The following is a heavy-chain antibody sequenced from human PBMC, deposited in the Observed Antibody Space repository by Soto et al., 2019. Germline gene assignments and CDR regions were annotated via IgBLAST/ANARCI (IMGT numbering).Heavy chain of an antibody. J-gene: IGHJ5*02. Sequence: PSETLSLTCTVSGGSICSYYWSWIRQPPGKGLEWIGYIYYSGSTNYNPSIKSRVTISVDTSKNQFSLKLSSVTAADTAVYYCARVITGYYWFDPWGQGTLVTVSS. CDR2: IYYSGST. CDR1: GGSICSYY. D-gene: IGHD1-20*01. V-gene: IGHV4-59*01. CDR3: ARVITGYYWFDP.